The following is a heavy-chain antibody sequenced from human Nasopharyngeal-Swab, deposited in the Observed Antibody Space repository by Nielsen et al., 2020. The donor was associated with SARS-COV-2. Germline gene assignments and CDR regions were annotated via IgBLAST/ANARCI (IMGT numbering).Heavy chain of an antibody. CDR3: ARDEVYSSSWYVPQYYYYYGMDV. D-gene: IGHD6-13*01. Sequence: GESLKISCAASGFTFSSYSMNWVRQAPGKGLEWVSYISSSSSTIYYADSVKGRFTISRDNAKNSLYLQVNSLRAEDTAVYYCARDEVYSSSWYVPQYYYYYGMDVWGQGTTVTVSS. V-gene: IGHV3-48*04. CDR2: ISSSSSTI. CDR1: GFTFSSYS. J-gene: IGHJ6*02.